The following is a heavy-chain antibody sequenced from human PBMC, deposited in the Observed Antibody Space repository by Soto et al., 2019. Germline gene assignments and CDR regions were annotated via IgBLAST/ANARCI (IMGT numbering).Heavy chain of an antibody. CDR2: ISYDGSNK. J-gene: IGHJ4*02. V-gene: IGHV3-30-3*01. CDR3: ARDWGAAAGTNEVY. Sequence: QVQLVESGGGVVQPGRSLRLSCAASGFTFSSYATHWVRQAPGKGLEWVAVISYDGSNKYYADSVKGRFTISRDNSKNTLYLQMNSLRAEDTAVYYCARDWGAAAGTNEVYWGQGTLVTVSS. D-gene: IGHD6-13*01. CDR1: GFTFSSYA.